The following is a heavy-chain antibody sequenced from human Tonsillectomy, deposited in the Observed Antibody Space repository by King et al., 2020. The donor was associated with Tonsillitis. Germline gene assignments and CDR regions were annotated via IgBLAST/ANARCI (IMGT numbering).Heavy chain of an antibody. CDR1: GFTFSNCA. CDR2: ISYDGSEE. V-gene: IGHV3-30-3*01. CDR3: ARVRAYYDSFDAFDI. J-gene: IGHJ3*02. D-gene: IGHD3-22*01. Sequence: VHLVESGGGVVQPGRSLRLSCAASGFTFSNCAMHWVRQAPGKGLEWVAGISYDGSEEFYADSVKGHFTISRDNSKNTLYLQMNSLTAEDTSVYYCARVRAYYDSFDAFDIGGQGTRVTVSS.